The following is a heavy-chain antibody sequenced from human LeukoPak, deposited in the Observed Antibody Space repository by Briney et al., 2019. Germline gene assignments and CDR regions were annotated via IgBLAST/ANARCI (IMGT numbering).Heavy chain of an antibody. V-gene: IGHV4-59*01. CDR1: GGSITNYY. CDR3: ARGGEVSWFDP. Sequence: SETLSLTCTVSGGSITNYYWSWIRQPPGKGLEWIGYIYNSGNTKYNPSLKSRVTISVDTPKNQFSLKLTSVTAADTAVYYCARGGEVSWFDPWGQGTLVTVSS. D-gene: IGHD3-16*01. CDR2: IYNSGNT. J-gene: IGHJ5*02.